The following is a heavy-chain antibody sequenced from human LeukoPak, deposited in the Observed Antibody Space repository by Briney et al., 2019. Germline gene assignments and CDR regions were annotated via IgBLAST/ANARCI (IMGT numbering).Heavy chain of an antibody. J-gene: IGHJ4*02. CDR2: ISSDGSNR. Sequence: GRSLRLSCAASGFTFSDCDMHWVRQAPGKGLEWVAVISSDGSNRYYTDSVKGRFTISRDNSKNTLYLQMNSLRAGDTAVYYCAKPHFDDWGQGTLVTVSS. CDR1: GFTFSDCD. V-gene: IGHV3-30*18. CDR3: AKPHFDD.